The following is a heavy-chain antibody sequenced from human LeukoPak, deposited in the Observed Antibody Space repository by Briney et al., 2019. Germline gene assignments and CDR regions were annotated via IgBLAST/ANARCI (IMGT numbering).Heavy chain of an antibody. Sequence: LSLTCTVSGGSISSYYWSWIRQPPGKGLEWVSYISSSGSTIYYADSVKGRFTISRDNAKNSLYLQMNSLRAEDTAVYYCARVSSIAAAGIPDYWGQGTLVTVSS. CDR3: ARVSSIAAAGIPDY. CDR1: GGSISSYY. CDR2: ISSSGSTI. V-gene: IGHV3-11*04. D-gene: IGHD6-13*01. J-gene: IGHJ4*02.